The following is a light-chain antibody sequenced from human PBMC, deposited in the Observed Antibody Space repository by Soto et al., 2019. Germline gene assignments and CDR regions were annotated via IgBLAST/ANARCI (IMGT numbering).Light chain of an antibody. CDR2: SNN. V-gene: IGLV1-44*01. CDR1: SSNIGSNT. J-gene: IGLJ1*01. CDR3: AAWDDSLNAFYV. Sequence: QSALPQPPSASGTPGQRVTISCSGSSSNIGSNTVNWYQQLPGTAPKLLIYSNNQRPSGVPDRFSGSKSGTSASLAISGLQSEDEADYYCAAWDDSLNAFYVFGTGTKVTVL.